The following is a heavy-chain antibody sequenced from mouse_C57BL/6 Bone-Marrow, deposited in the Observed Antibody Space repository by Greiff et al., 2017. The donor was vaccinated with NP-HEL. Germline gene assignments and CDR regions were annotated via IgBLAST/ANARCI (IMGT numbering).Heavy chain of an antibody. Sequence: VQLQQSGPELVRPGVSVKISCKGSGYTFTDYAMHWVKQSHAKSLEWLGVISTYYGDASYNQKFKDKATMTVDKSSSKAYMELARLTSEDAAVYYCASGWLLNDYAMDYWGQGTSVTVSS. CDR3: ASGWLLNDYAMDY. CDR2: ISTYYGDA. CDR1: GYTFTDYA. J-gene: IGHJ4*01. V-gene: IGHV1-67*01. D-gene: IGHD2-3*01.